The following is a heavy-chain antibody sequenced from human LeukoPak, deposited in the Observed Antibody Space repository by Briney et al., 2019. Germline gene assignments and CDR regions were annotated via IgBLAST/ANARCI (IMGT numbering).Heavy chain of an antibody. J-gene: IGHJ4*02. D-gene: IGHD6-19*01. CDR2: ITGTSGRT. Sequence: GGSLRLSCAASGFTFSDYYMSWIRQAPGKGLEWVSLITGTSGRTYYAASVKGRFTISRDNSKNTLYLQMNSLRAEDTAVYYCAKDNAGWYPTPSFDYWGQGTLVTVSS. CDR1: GFTFSDYY. CDR3: AKDNAGWYPTPSFDY. V-gene: IGHV3-23*01.